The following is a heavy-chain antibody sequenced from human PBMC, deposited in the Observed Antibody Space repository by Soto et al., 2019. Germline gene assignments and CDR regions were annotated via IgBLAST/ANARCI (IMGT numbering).Heavy chain of an antibody. CDR1: GFIFSSYA. Sequence: GGSLRLSCAASGFIFSSYAMHWVRQAPGKGLEYVSGISSNGGSTHYSNSVKGRFTISRDNSKNTLYLQMGSLRAEDMAVYYCARSEDWPLVPFDYWGQGTLVTVSS. J-gene: IGHJ4*02. CDR2: ISSNGGST. CDR3: ARSEDWPLVPFDY. V-gene: IGHV3-64*01. D-gene: IGHD2-2*01.